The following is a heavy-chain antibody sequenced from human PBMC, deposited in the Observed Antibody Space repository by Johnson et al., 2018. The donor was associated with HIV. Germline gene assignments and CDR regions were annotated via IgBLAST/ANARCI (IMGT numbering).Heavy chain of an antibody. D-gene: IGHD3-3*01. Sequence: QEQLVESGGGVVQPGRSLRLSCAASGFTFSSYGMHWVRQAPGKGLEWVAVISYDGSNTYYADSVQGRFTISRDNSKNTLYLQMNSLRAGDTAVYYCARVEITIVGVALSVDALDIWGQGTMVTVSS. CDR2: ISYDGSNT. CDR3: ARVEITIVGVALSVDALDI. J-gene: IGHJ3*02. CDR1: GFTFSSYG. V-gene: IGHV3-30*03.